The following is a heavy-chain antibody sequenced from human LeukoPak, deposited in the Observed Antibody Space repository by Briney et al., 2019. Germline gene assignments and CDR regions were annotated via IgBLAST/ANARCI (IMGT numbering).Heavy chain of an antibody. J-gene: IGHJ4*02. Sequence: SETLSLTCAVYGGSFSDDYWSWIRQPPGKGLEWIGEINHSGHTSYDPSLKSRVTISIDTSKNRFSLKVRSATAADTAVYYCARDSLNRAYVDGFDYWGQGTQVTVSS. V-gene: IGHV4-34*01. D-gene: IGHD5-12*01. CDR1: GGSFSDDY. CDR3: ARDSLNRAYVDGFDY. CDR2: INHSGHT.